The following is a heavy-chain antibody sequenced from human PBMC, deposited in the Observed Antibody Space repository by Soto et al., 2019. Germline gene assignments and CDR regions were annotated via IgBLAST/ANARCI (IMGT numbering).Heavy chain of an antibody. V-gene: IGHV1-8*01. CDR2: MNPNSGNT. D-gene: IGHD3-10*01. J-gene: IGHJ4*02. CDR3: AKVHYGSGSYYFDY. CDR1: GYTFTSYD. Sequence: ASVKVSCKASGYTFTSYDINWVRQATGQGLEWMGWMNPNSGNTGYAQKFQGRVTMTRNTSISTAYMELSSLRSEDTAVYYCAKVHYGSGSYYFDYWGQGTLVTVSS.